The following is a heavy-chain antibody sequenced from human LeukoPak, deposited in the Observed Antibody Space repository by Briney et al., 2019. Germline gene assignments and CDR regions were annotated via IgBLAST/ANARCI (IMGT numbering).Heavy chain of an antibody. V-gene: IGHV1-2*02. CDR2: INPNSGGT. Sequence: GASVKVSRKASGYTFTGYYMHWVRQAPGQGLKWMGWINPNSGGTNYAQKFQGRVTMTRDTSISTAYMELSRLRSDDTAVYYCARELKGYCSSTSCYTNWFDPWGQGTLVTVSS. CDR3: ARELKGYCSSTSCYTNWFDP. J-gene: IGHJ5*02. CDR1: GYTFTGYY. D-gene: IGHD2-2*01.